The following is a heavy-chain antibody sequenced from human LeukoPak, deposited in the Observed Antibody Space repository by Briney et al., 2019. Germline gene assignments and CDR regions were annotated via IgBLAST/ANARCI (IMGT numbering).Heavy chain of an antibody. V-gene: IGHV1-24*01. D-gene: IGHD3-9*01. J-gene: IGHJ5*02. CDR1: GYTLTELS. Sequence: ASVKVSCKVSGYTLTELSMHWVRQAPGKGLEWMGGFDPEDGETIYAQKFQGRVTMTEDTSTDTAYVELSSLRSEDTAVYYCATWGYDILTGINWFDPWGQGTLVTVSS. CDR3: ATWGYDILTGINWFDP. CDR2: FDPEDGET.